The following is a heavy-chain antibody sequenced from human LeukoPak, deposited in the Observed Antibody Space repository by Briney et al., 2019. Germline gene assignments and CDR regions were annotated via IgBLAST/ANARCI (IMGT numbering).Heavy chain of an antibody. CDR1: GYTFTSYY. CDR3: ARDREITIFGVVPYYGMDV. D-gene: IGHD3-3*01. CDR2: ISAYNGNT. J-gene: IGHJ6*02. Sequence: ASVKVSCKASGYTFTSYYMHWVRQAPGQGLEWMGWISAYNGNTNYAQKLQGRVTMTTDTSTSTAYMELRSLRSDDTAVYYCARDREITIFGVVPYYGMDVWGQGTTVTVSS. V-gene: IGHV1-18*04.